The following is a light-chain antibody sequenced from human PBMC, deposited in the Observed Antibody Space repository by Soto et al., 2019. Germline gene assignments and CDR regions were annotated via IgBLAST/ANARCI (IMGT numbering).Light chain of an antibody. J-gene: IGLJ3*02. CDR1: SSDVGGYNY. CDR2: EVS. Sequence: QSALTQPASVSGSPGQSITVSCTGTSSDVGGYNYVSWFQQHPGKAPKLIIYEVSNRPSGVSNRFSGSKSGNTASLTISGLQAEDETDYYCMSFTSSATWVFGGGTKLTVL. CDR3: MSFTSSATWV. V-gene: IGLV2-14*01.